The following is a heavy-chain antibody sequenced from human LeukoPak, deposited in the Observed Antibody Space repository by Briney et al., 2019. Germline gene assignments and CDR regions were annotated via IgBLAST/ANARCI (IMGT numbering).Heavy chain of an antibody. Sequence: SETLSLTCTVSGGSISSYYWSWIRQPPGKGLEWIGYIYYSGSTNYNPSLKSRVTISVDTSKNQFSLKLSSVTAADTAVYYCARDTGGAPAAPYYYYGMDVWGQGTTVTVSS. CDR2: IYYSGST. J-gene: IGHJ6*02. CDR1: GGSISSYY. V-gene: IGHV4-59*01. D-gene: IGHD2-2*01. CDR3: ARDTGGAPAAPYYYYGMDV.